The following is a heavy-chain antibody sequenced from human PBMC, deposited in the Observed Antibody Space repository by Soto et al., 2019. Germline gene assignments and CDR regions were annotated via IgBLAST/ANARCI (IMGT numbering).Heavy chain of an antibody. J-gene: IGHJ4*02. CDR1: GGTFSSYA. V-gene: IGHV1-69*13. CDR2: IIPIFGTA. D-gene: IGHD4-17*01. Sequence: ASVKVSCKASGGTFSSYAISWVRQAPGQGLEWMGGIIPIFGTANYAQKFQGRVTITADESTSTAYMELGSLRSEDTAVYYCAREPNDYGGKNYFDYWGQGTLVTVSS. CDR3: AREPNDYGGKNYFDY.